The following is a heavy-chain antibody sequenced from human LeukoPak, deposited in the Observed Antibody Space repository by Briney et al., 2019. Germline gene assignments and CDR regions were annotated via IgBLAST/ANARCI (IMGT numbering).Heavy chain of an antibody. D-gene: IGHD6-19*01. CDR2: IKSISAGGAT. Sequence: PGGSLRLSCVASGFPVSNAWMSWVRQAPGKGLEWVGRIKSISAGGATDFAAPVKGRFSMSRDDSKNTLFLQMNSLNSEDTAVYYCTKDKFRSGWYGGFDSWGQGTLVTVSS. J-gene: IGHJ4*02. CDR1: GFPVSNAW. CDR3: TKDKFRSGWYGGFDS. V-gene: IGHV3-15*01.